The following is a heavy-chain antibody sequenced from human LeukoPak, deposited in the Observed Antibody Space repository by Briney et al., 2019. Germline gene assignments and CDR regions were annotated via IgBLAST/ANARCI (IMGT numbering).Heavy chain of an antibody. D-gene: IGHD5-12*01. CDR2: ISGSGGST. CDR1: GFTFSSYA. CDR3: ARLRRVGGATMAYYFDY. J-gene: IGHJ4*02. Sequence: HPGGSLRLSCAASGFTFSSYAMSWVRQAPGKGLEWVSAISGSGGSTYYADSVKGRFTISRDSSKNTLYLQMNSLRAEDTAVYYCARLRRVGGATMAYYFDYWGQGTLVTVSS. V-gene: IGHV3-23*01.